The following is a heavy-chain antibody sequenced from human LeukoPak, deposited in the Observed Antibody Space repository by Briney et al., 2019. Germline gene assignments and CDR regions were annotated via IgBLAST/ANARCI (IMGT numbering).Heavy chain of an antibody. J-gene: IGHJ4*02. D-gene: IGHD1-26*01. CDR3: ARVSPGIVGATRYDY. CDR2: INPNSGGT. V-gene: IGHV1-2*02. Sequence: ASVKVSCKASGYTFTGYYMHWVRQAPGQGLEWMGWINPNSGGTNYAQKFQGRVTMTRDTSISTAYMELSRLRSDDTAVYYCARVSPGIVGATRYDYWGQGTLVTVSS. CDR1: GYTFTGYY.